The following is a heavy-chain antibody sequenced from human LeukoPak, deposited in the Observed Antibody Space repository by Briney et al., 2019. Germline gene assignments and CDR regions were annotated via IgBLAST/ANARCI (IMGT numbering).Heavy chain of an antibody. J-gene: IGHJ4*02. Sequence: SGPTLVKPTQTLTLTCTFSGFSLSTSGVGVGWIRQPPGKALVWLALIYWDDDKRYSPSLKSRLTIPKDTSKNQVVLTMTNMDPVDTATYYCAHTRGHGSGSYFDYWGQGTLVTVSS. V-gene: IGHV2-5*02. D-gene: IGHD3-10*01. CDR2: IYWDDDK. CDR3: AHTRGHGSGSYFDY. CDR1: GFSLSTSGVG.